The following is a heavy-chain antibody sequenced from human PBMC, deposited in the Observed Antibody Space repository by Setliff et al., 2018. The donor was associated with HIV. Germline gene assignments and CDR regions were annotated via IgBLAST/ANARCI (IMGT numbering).Heavy chain of an antibody. D-gene: IGHD3-3*01. V-gene: IGHV4-4*02. CDR3: ARQDYNFWSGYSPEYYYYGMDV. CDR1: GGSISDNNW. J-gene: IGHJ6*02. Sequence: SETLSLTCAVSGGSISDNNWWSWVRQPPGTELEWIGEIFHSGSTNYNPSLKSRVTISVDRSKNQFSLKLSSVTAADTAVYYCARQDYNFWSGYSPEYYYYGMDVWGQGTLVTVSS. CDR2: IFHSGST.